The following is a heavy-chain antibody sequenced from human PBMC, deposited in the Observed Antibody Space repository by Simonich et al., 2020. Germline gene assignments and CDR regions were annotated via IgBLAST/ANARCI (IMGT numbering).Heavy chain of an antibody. V-gene: IGHV1-18*01. CDR2: ISAYNGTT. CDR3: ARSTTGTTAFDI. J-gene: IGHJ3*02. D-gene: IGHD1-1*01. Sequence: QVQLVQSGAEVKKPGASVKVSCKASGYTFTSYGISWVRQAPGQGLEWRGGISAYNGTTNYARKLQGRVTMTTDTSTSTAYMELRSLRSDDTAVYYCARSTTGTTAFDIWGQGTMVTVSS. CDR1: GYTFTSYG.